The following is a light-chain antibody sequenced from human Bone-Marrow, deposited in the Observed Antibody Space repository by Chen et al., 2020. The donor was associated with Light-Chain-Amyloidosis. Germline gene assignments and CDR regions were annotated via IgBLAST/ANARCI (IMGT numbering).Light chain of an antibody. Sequence: DVQLTQSPSSLSASVGDRVTITCQASQDITNYLNCYQQKPGRAPKLLIFDSSNMAGGVPSRFSGSGSGSTFSLTISSLEPEDVATYFCQQYDKLPLTFGGGTKVEIK. CDR3: QQYDKLPLT. J-gene: IGKJ4*01. V-gene: IGKV1-33*01. CDR2: DSS. CDR1: QDITNY.